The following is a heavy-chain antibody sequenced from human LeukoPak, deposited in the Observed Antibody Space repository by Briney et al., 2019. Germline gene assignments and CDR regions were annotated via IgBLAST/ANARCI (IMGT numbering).Heavy chain of an antibody. CDR2: IYSGGGT. Sequence: GGSLRLSCAASGFTVSSNYMTWVRQAPGKGLEWVSVIYSGGGTLYADSVKGRFTISRDKSKNTVYLQMNSLRAEDTAVYYCAKDQHYDSWDYWGQGTLVTVSS. D-gene: IGHD3-22*01. J-gene: IGHJ4*02. CDR1: GFTVSSNY. V-gene: IGHV3-53*05. CDR3: AKDQHYDSWDY.